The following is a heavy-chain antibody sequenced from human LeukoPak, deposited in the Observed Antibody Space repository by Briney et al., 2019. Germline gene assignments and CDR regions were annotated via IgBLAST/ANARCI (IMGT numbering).Heavy chain of an antibody. D-gene: IGHD3-3*01. CDR2: IKEDGSAK. CDR1: GFTFSKSW. V-gene: IGHV3-7*04. Sequence: GGSLRLSCAASGFTFSKSWMSWVRQTPEKGLEWVANIKEDGSAKYYVGSVKGRFTISRDNAKNSLYLQMNSLRVEDTAVYYCAKDDEGYYWGQGVLVTVSS. J-gene: IGHJ4*02. CDR3: AKDDEGYY.